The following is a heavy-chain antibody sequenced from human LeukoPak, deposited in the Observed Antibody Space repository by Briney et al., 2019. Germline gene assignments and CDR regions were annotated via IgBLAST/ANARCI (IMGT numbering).Heavy chain of an antibody. J-gene: IGHJ4*02. V-gene: IGHV3-66*03. CDR1: GFTVSSNY. Sequence: PGGSLRLSCAASGFTVSSNYMSWVRQAPGKGLEWVSVIYSCGSTYYADSVKGRFTISRDNSKNTLYLQMNSLRAEDTAVYYCARDPKRLIVVVTAIDYWGQGTLVTVSS. CDR2: IYSCGST. CDR3: ARDPKRLIVVVTAIDY. D-gene: IGHD2-21*02.